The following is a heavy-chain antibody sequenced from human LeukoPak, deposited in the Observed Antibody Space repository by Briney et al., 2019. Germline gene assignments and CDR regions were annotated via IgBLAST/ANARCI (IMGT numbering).Heavy chain of an antibody. CDR2: IYYSGST. J-gene: IGHJ4*02. Sequence: PSETLSLTCTVSGASISSGGYYWSWIRQPPGKGLECIGHIYYSGSTYYNPSLKSRVTISVDTSKNQFSLKLSSVTAADTAVYYCARGRGVPYYYDSSGYYPADYWGQGTLVTVSS. D-gene: IGHD3-22*01. CDR3: ARGRGVPYYYDSSGYYPADY. V-gene: IGHV4-30-4*01. CDR1: GASISSGGYY.